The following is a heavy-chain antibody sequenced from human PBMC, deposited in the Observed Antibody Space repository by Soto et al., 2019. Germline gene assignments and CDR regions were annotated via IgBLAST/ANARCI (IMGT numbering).Heavy chain of an antibody. V-gene: IGHV4-30-4*01. Sequence: QVQLQESGPGLVKPSQTLSLTCSVSGASVRSGDYYWSCIRQAPGKGLEWIGYIHNSGGSYYNPSLKGRLTISIDTSKNQISLKLNSVTAADTAMYYCVGTGTTDDYWGRGTLVTVSS. CDR1: GASVRSGDYY. CDR2: IHNSGGS. D-gene: IGHD4-17*01. CDR3: VGTGTTDDY. J-gene: IGHJ4*02.